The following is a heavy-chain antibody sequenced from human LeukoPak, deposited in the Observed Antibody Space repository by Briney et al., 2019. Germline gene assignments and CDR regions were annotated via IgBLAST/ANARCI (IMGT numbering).Heavy chain of an antibody. CDR1: GSTFSSYA. V-gene: IGHV3-23*01. J-gene: IGHJ4*02. Sequence: PGGSLRLSCAASGSTFSSYAMSWVRQAPGKGLEWVSGISASGGSTYYADSVKGRFTISRDNSKNTLYLHMNSLRAEDTAVYYCAKYSSGWCFEYWGQGTLVTVSS. CDR2: ISASGGST. D-gene: IGHD6-19*01. CDR3: AKYSSGWCFEY.